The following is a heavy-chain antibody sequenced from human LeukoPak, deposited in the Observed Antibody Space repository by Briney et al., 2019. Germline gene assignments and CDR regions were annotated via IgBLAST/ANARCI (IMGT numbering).Heavy chain of an antibody. CDR3: AGAMDV. CDR1: GFTFSSYW. J-gene: IGHJ6*02. V-gene: IGHV3-7*04. Sequence: GGSLRLSCAASGFTFSSYWMTWVRQAPGKGLEWVANIKQDGSEEYYVNSVKGRFTISRDNAKNSLYLQMNSLSAEDTAVYYCAGAMDVWGQGTTVTVTS. CDR2: IKQDGSEE.